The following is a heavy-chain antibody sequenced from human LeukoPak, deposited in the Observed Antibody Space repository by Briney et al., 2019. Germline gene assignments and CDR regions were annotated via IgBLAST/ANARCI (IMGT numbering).Heavy chain of an antibody. D-gene: IGHD5/OR15-5a*01. CDR2: INQEGSEK. V-gene: IGHV3-7*01. Sequence: GGSLRLSCAASGFTFSRYWMSWVRQAPGKGLEWVANINQEGSEKYYVDSVKGRSTISRDNAKNSLYLQMNSLRVEDTAVYYRARPFSDLVSSDYWGQGILVTVSS. CDR1: GFTFSRYW. CDR3: ARPFSDLVSSDY. J-gene: IGHJ4*02.